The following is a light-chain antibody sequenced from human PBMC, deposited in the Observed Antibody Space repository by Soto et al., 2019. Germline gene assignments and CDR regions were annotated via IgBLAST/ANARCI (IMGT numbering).Light chain of an antibody. CDR1: QGIIDY. CDR3: QKYDSAPPT. Sequence: DIQMTQSPSSLSASVGDTVTITCRASQGIIDYLAWYQQRPGKVPKLLIYAASTLQTGVPSRFSGSGAGTDFTLTISSLQPEDVATYYCQKYDSAPPTFGQGTNVEIK. V-gene: IGKV1-27*01. J-gene: IGKJ1*01. CDR2: AAS.